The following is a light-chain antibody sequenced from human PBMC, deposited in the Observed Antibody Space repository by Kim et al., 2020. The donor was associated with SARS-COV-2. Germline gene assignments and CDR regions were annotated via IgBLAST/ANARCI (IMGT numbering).Light chain of an antibody. CDR3: SSYTSSSRVV. J-gene: IGLJ2*01. CDR1: SSDVGGYNY. Sequence: GQSIPISCTGTSSDVGGYNYVSWYQQHPGKAPKLMIYDVSNRPSGVSNRFSGSKSGNTASLTISGLQAEDEADYYCSSYTSSSRVVFGGGTQLTVL. CDR2: DVS. V-gene: IGLV2-14*03.